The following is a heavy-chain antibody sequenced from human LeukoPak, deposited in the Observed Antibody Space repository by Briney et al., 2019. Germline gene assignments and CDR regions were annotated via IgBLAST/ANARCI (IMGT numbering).Heavy chain of an antibody. D-gene: IGHD2-2*01. V-gene: IGHV3-21*01. CDR1: GFTFSSYS. Sequence: GGSLRLSCAASGFTFSSYSMNWVRQAPGKGLEWVSSISSSSSYIYYADSVKGRFTISRDNAKNSLYLQMNSLRAEDTAVYYCARIGVVVAPAAPPEYWGQGTLVTVSS. CDR2: ISSSSSYI. CDR3: ARIGVVVAPAAPPEY. J-gene: IGHJ4*02.